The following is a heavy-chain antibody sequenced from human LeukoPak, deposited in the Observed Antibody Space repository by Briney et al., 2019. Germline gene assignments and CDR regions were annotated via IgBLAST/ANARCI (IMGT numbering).Heavy chain of an antibody. J-gene: IGHJ4*01. Sequence: ASVKVSCKASGYTFTSYGISWVRQAPGQGLEWMGWISGYNGNTNYAQKLQGRVTMTTDTSTSTAYMELRSLRSDDTAVYYCARDDLVVPADYWGQEPWSPSPQ. V-gene: IGHV1-18*01. CDR2: ISGYNGNT. CDR1: GYTFTSYG. D-gene: IGHD2-2*01. CDR3: ARDDLVVPADY.